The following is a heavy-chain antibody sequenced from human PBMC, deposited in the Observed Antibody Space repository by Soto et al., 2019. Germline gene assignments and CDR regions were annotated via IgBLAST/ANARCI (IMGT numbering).Heavy chain of an antibody. J-gene: IGHJ3*02. CDR1: GGSISSSVYY. V-gene: IGHV4-39*02. CDR2: MYYSGST. Sequence: NPSETLSLTCTVSGGSISSSVYYWGWIRQPPGKGLEWIGSMYYSGSTYYNPSLKSRVTISVDTSKNQFSLKLSSATAADTAVYYCAREIGPPQDAFDIWGQGTMVTVSS. CDR3: AREIGPPQDAFDI.